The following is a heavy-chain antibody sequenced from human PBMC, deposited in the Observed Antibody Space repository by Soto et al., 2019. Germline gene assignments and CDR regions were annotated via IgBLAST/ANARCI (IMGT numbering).Heavy chain of an antibody. CDR3: ARAPDGSGSYYYFDG. D-gene: IGHD3-22*01. V-gene: IGHV3-7*03. J-gene: IGHJ4*02. CDR1: GFTFSSYW. CDR2: INRDGNEK. Sequence: VSLRLSCAASGFTFSSYWMSWVRQAPGKGLQWVANINRDGNEKYYVDSLKGRFTISRDNAENSLYLQMNTLRAEDTAVYYCARAPDGSGSYYYFDGWGQGTLVTVSS.